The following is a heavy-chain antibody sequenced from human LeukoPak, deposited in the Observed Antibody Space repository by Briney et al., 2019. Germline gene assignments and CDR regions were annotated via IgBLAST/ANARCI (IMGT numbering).Heavy chain of an antibody. D-gene: IGHD5-18*01. Sequence: SGTLSLTCAVSGGSISSSNWWSWVRQPPGKGLEWIGEIYHSGSTNYNPSLKSRVTISVDTSKNQFSLKLSSVTAADTAVYYCARHTNGYSYGPRFDPWGQGTLVTVSS. CDR1: GGSISSSNW. CDR3: ARHTNGYSYGPRFDP. V-gene: IGHV4-4*02. J-gene: IGHJ5*02. CDR2: IYHSGST.